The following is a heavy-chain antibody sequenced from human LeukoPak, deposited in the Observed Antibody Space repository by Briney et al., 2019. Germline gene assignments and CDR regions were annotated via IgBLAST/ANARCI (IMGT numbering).Heavy chain of an antibody. Sequence: GGSLRLSCDASGSSTADYGMSWVRHPPGKGLEWVSGINWDGGASAYSDSVKGRFTISRDHGKNSLYLQMNDLRDDDTALYFCVRDLSASWYSLGFWGQGALLTVSS. D-gene: IGHD6-13*01. J-gene: IGHJ4*01. CDR2: INWDGGAS. CDR3: VRDLSASWYSLGF. CDR1: GSSTADYG. V-gene: IGHV3-20*04.